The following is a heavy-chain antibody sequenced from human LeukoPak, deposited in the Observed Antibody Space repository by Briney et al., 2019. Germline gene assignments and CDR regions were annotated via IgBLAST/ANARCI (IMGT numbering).Heavy chain of an antibody. Sequence: SGPTLVHPTQTLTLTCTFSGFSLSTSGVGVGWIRQPPGKALEWLALIYWNDDKRYSPSLKSRLTITKDTSKNQVVLTMTNMDPVDTATYYCAHLQTPYDYVWGSYRYAFDIWGQGTMVTSLQ. D-gene: IGHD3-16*02. CDR2: IYWNDDK. CDR1: GFSLSTSGVG. CDR3: AHLQTPYDYVWGSYRYAFDI. J-gene: IGHJ3*02. V-gene: IGHV2-5*01.